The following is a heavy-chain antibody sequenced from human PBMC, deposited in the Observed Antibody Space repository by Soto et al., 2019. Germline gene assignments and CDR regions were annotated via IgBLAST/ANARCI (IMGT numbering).Heavy chain of an antibody. CDR1: GFTFSSYE. J-gene: IGHJ6*02. CDR3: ASHAYCSSTSCYSYGMDV. D-gene: IGHD2-2*01. V-gene: IGHV3-48*03. CDR2: ISSRGVTI. Sequence: LRLSCAASGFTFSSYEMNWVRQAPGKGLEWVSYISSRGVTIYYADSVKGRFTISRDNAKNSLYLQMNSLRAEDTAVYYCASHAYCSSTSCYSYGMDVWGQGTTGTVSS.